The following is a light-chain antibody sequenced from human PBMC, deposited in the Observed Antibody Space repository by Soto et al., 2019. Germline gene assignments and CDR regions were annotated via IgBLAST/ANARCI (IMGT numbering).Light chain of an antibody. CDR2: DND. CDR3: QSYDNSLSGVV. Sequence: QSVLTQPPSVSGAPGQRIIISCTGSSSNIGAGFDVHWYQHLPGTAPKLLVYDNDNRPSGLPARFSDSRSGTSASLAITDLQADDEADYYCQSYDNSLSGVVFGGGTKVTVL. CDR1: SSNIGAGFD. V-gene: IGLV1-40*01. J-gene: IGLJ2*01.